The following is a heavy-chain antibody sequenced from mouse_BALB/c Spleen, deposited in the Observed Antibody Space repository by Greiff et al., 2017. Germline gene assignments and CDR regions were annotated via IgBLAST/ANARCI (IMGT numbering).Heavy chain of an antibody. CDR1: GFTFSDYY. V-gene: IGHV5-4*02. CDR3: ARGDDYGAWFAY. CDR2: ISDGGSYT. J-gene: IGHJ3*01. D-gene: IGHD2-4*01. Sequence: EVKLMESGGGLVKPGGSLKLSCAASGFTFSDYYMYWVRQTPEKRLEWVATISDGGSYTYYPDSVKGRFTISRDNAKNNLYLQMSSLKSEDTAMYYCARGDDYGAWFAYWGQGTLVTVSA.